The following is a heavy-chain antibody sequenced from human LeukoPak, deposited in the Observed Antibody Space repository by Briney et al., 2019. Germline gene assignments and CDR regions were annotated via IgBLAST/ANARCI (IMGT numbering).Heavy chain of an antibody. CDR2: IFPGDSDT. V-gene: IGHV5-51*01. J-gene: IGHJ4*02. D-gene: IGHD2-15*01. Sequence: GESLKISCKGSEYSFTTYWIGWVRQLPGQGLEWMGIIFPGDSDTRYSPSFQGQVTISADKSISTAYLQWSSLKASDTAIYYCAREYCSGGNCYFEYWGQGTLVTV. CDR1: EYSFTTYW. CDR3: AREYCSGGNCYFEY.